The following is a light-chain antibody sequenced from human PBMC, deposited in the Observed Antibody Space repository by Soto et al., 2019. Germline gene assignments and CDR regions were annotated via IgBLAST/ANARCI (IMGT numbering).Light chain of an antibody. CDR1: QSISSW. V-gene: IGKV1-39*01. CDR2: AAS. CDR3: QQGYSTPIT. J-gene: IGKJ5*01. Sequence: IQMPQSPSTLSASVGDRVTITCRASQSISSWLAWYQQKPGKAPKLLIYAASSLQSGVPSRFSGSGSGTDFTLTVSSLQPEDFVTYYCQQGYSTPITFGQGTRLEIK.